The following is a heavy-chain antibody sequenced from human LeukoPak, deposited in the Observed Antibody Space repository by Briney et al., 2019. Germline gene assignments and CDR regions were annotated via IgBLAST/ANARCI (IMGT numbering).Heavy chain of an antibody. J-gene: IGHJ4*02. V-gene: IGHV4-34*01. CDR1: GGSFSGYY. Sequence: PSETLSLTCAVYGGSFSGYYWSWIRQPPGKGLEWIGEINDSGSTNYNPSLKSRVTISLDTSKNQFSLKLSSVTAADTAVYYCARGGRRTPYSFDYWGQGTLVTASS. CDR3: ARGGRRTPYSFDY. CDR2: INDSGST. D-gene: IGHD1-14*01.